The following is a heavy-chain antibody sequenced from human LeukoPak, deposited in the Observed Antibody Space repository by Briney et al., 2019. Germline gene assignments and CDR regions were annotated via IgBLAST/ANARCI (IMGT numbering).Heavy chain of an antibody. Sequence: GGSLRLSCAASEFTFVRYAMNRVRQAPGKALEWVSYISSSSFKIGYADSVKGRFTISRDNSKNSLYLQMDSLRVEDTAVYYCVRDPSYGSSWYYYMDVWGKGTTVTVSS. CDR1: EFTFVRYA. CDR2: ISSSSFKI. V-gene: IGHV3-48*04. D-gene: IGHD6-13*01. J-gene: IGHJ6*03. CDR3: VRDPSYGSSWYYYMDV.